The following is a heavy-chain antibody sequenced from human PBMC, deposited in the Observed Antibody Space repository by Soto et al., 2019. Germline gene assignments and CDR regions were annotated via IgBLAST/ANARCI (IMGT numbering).Heavy chain of an antibody. V-gene: IGHV3-15*07. CDR1: GVPFSSTY. CDR2: IKSKTVGETT. J-gene: IGHJ4*02. Sequence: TGGFLRLSCAASGVPFSSTYMNWVRQAPGKGLEWVGRIKSKTVGETTDYSAPVKGRFALSRDDSKNTVSLQMNSLKSEDTAIYYCTTDNCRSSTCYLNYWGQGALVTVSS. D-gene: IGHD2-2*01. CDR3: TTDNCRSSTCYLNY.